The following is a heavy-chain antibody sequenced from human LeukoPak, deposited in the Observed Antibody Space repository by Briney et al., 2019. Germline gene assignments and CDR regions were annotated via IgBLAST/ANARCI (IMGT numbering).Heavy chain of an antibody. V-gene: IGHV3-48*04. Sequence: PGRSLRLSCAASGFIFSSYGMNWVRQAPGKGLEWGSYISGTGTTIYYAASVKGRFTISRDNANYSLPLQLDGLRPDDTAVYSCARGGLGSWTFDSWGQGTLVTVSS. CDR1: GFIFSSYG. CDR3: ARGGLGSWTFDS. J-gene: IGHJ5*01. CDR2: ISGTGTTI. D-gene: IGHD3-10*01.